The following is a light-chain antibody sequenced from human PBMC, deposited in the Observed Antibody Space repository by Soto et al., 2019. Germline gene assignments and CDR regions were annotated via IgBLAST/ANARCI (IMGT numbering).Light chain of an antibody. CDR2: DAS. V-gene: IGKV1-33*01. CDR3: QQYHNLLPWT. J-gene: IGKJ3*01. CDR1: QDISNY. Sequence: DIQMTQSPSSLSASVGDRVTITCQASQDISNYLNWYQQKPGKAPKLLIYDASNLETGVPSRFRGSGSWTKFTFTISSLQPEDFATYYCQQYHNLLPWTFGPGTKVDIK.